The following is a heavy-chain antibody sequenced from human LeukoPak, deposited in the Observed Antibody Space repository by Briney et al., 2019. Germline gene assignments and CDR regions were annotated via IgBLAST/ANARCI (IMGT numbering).Heavy chain of an antibody. CDR1: GYTFTSYD. J-gene: IGHJ6*03. CDR3: ARRYSSGRAGYYYYYMDV. Sequence: GASVKVSCKASGYTFTSYDINWVRQATGQGLEWMGWMNPNSGNTGYAQKFQGRVTMTRNTSISTAYMELSSLRSEDTAVYYCARRYSSGRAGYYYYYMDVWGKGTTVTISS. V-gene: IGHV1-8*01. CDR2: MNPNSGNT. D-gene: IGHD6-19*01.